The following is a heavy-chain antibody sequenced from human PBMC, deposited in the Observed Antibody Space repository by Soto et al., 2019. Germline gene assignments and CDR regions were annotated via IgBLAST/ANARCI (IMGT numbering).Heavy chain of an antibody. CDR1: GGTFSSYA. V-gene: IGHV1-69*06. D-gene: IGHD1-1*01. J-gene: IGHJ4*02. CDR2: IIPIFGTA. CDR3: ATSHGTGTDFDY. Sequence: GASVKVSCKASGGTFSSYAISWVRQAPGQGLEWMGGIIPIFGTANYAQKFQGRVTITADKSTSTAYMELSSLRSEDTAVYYCATSHGTGTDFDYWGQGTLVTVSS.